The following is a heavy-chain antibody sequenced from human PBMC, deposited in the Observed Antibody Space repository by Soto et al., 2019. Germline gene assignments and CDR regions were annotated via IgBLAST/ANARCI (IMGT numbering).Heavy chain of an antibody. Sequence: PSETLSLTCAVYGGSFSGYYWSWIRQPPGKGLEWIGEINHSGSTNYNPSLKSRVTISVDTSKNQFSLKLSSVTAADTAVYYCARVGLAASDIVVVVAALYFDYWGQGPLVTVSS. CDR1: GGSFSGYY. J-gene: IGHJ4*02. CDR2: INHSGST. V-gene: IGHV4-34*01. CDR3: ARVGLAASDIVVVVAALYFDY. D-gene: IGHD2-15*01.